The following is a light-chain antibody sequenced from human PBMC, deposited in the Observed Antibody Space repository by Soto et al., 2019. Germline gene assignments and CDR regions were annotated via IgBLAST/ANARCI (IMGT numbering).Light chain of an antibody. CDR1: QSVSSSY. CDR3: QQYDSSPVT. CDR2: GAS. V-gene: IGKV3-20*01. Sequence: EIVLTQSPGTLSLSPGERATLSCRASQSVSSSYLAWYQQKPGQAPRLLIYGASSRATGIPDRFSGSGSGRDFTLTISRLEPEGFEVYYCQQYDSSPVTFGQGTKVEIK. J-gene: IGKJ1*01.